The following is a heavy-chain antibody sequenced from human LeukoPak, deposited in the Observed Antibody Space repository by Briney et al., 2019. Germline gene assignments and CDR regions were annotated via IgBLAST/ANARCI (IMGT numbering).Heavy chain of an antibody. J-gene: IGHJ4*02. CDR1: SASISSYY. CDR3: VKHGSGCSFVS. CDR2: IQNTGGT. V-gene: IGHV4-59*01. D-gene: IGHD6-19*01. Sequence: SETLSPSCTVSSASISSYYWGWIRQSPGKGLEWIGYIQNTGGTNYNPSLKSRVSISKDTSKNQFSLQVRSVTAADTAVYYCVKHGSGCSFVSWGQGTLVTVSS.